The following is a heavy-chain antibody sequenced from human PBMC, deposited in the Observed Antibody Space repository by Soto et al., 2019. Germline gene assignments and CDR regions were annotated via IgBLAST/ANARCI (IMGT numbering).Heavy chain of an antibody. D-gene: IGHD6-13*01. V-gene: IGHV1-69*13. CDR1: GGTFSSYA. CDR3: ASRMSSSWYPDRIIYYYYGMDV. Sequence: ASVKVSCKASGGTFSSYAISWVRQAPGQGLEWMGGIIPIFGTANYAQKFQGRVTITADESTSTAYMELSSLRSEDTAVYYCASRMSSSWYPDRIIYYYYGMDVWGQGTTVTVSS. CDR2: IIPIFGTA. J-gene: IGHJ6*02.